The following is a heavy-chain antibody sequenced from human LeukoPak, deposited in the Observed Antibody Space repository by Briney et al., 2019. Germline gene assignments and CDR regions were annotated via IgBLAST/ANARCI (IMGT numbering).Heavy chain of an antibody. V-gene: IGHV4-59*01. CDR3: ARRSFDYGDPSFDY. J-gene: IGHJ4*02. Sequence: PSETLSLTCAVYGGSFSGYYWSWIRQPPGKGLEWIGYIYYSGSTNYNPSLKSRVTVSVDTSKNQFSLKLSSVTAADTAVYYCARRSFDYGDPSFDYWGQGTLVTVSS. CDR1: GGSFSGYY. D-gene: IGHD4-17*01. CDR2: IYYSGST.